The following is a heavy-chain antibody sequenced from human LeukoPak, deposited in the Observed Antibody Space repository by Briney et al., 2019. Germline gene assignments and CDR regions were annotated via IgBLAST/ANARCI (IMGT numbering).Heavy chain of an antibody. CDR1: GDSIPNYY. D-gene: IGHD3-9*01. V-gene: IGHV4-59*01. Sequence: PETLSLTCTVSGDSIPNYYWGWIRQSPGKGFEWIGFIYYTGSTKYNPSLESRVSLSVDTSKNQFSLRLTSVTPADTAVYYCARATRFLDWSFDYWGQGTLVTVSS. J-gene: IGHJ4*02. CDR2: IYYTGST. CDR3: ARATRFLDWSFDY.